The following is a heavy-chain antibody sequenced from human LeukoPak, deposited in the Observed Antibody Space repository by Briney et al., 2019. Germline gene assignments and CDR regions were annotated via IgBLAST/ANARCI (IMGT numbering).Heavy chain of an antibody. D-gene: IGHD3-16*01. CDR3: AGGEKGVPRGAKFDP. J-gene: IGHJ5*02. Sequence: SQTLSLTCTVSGGSISSGSYYWSWIRQPAGKGLEWIGRIYTSGSTNYNPSLKSRVTISVDTSKNQLSLKLSSVTAADTAVYYCAGGEKGVPRGAKFDPWGQGTLVTVSS. CDR2: IYTSGST. V-gene: IGHV4-61*02. CDR1: GGSISSGSYY.